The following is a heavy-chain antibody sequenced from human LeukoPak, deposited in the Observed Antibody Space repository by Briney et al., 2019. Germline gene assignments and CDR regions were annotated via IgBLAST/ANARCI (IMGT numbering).Heavy chain of an antibody. V-gene: IGHV4-34*01. Sequence: KPSETLSLTCAVYGGSFSGYYWSWIRQPPGKGLEWIGEINHSGSTNYNPSLKSRVTISVDTSKNQFSLKPSSVTAADTAVYYCARGRWIAAAGFPDYWGQGTLVTVSS. CDR1: GGSFSGYY. CDR2: INHSGST. CDR3: ARGRWIAAAGFPDY. J-gene: IGHJ4*02. D-gene: IGHD6-13*01.